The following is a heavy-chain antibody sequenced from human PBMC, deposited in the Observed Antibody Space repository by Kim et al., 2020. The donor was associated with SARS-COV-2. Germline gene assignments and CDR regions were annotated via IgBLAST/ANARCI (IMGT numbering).Heavy chain of an antibody. D-gene: IGHD1-1*01. V-gene: IGHV3-7*01. CDR3: SRAGRRGGADGY. Sequence: GGSLRLSCAASGFTFSTCWMSWVRQAPGQGQEWVANRKQDGSEIYYVDSVKGRFTISRDNAENSLYLQMNSLIAEDTAVSYCSRAGRRGGADGYLGQGTL. CDR2: RKQDGSEI. CDR1: GFTFSTCW. J-gene: IGHJ4*02.